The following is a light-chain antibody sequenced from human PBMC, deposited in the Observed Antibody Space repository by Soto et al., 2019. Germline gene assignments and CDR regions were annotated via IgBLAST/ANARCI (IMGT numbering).Light chain of an antibody. CDR2: QVS. J-gene: IGLJ3*02. Sequence: QSALTQAASASGSPGQSITISCSGTSSDVGVYDFVSWYQQHPGKAPKLMIFQVSNRPSGVSSRFSGSKSGNTASLTISGLQAEDEADYYCASHTTSSTWVFGGGTKLTVL. CDR3: ASHTTSSTWV. CDR1: SSDVGVYDF. V-gene: IGLV2-14*01.